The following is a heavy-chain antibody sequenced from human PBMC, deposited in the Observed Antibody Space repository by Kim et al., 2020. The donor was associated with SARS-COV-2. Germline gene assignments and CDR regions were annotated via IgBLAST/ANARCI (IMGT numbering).Heavy chain of an antibody. D-gene: IGHD3-22*01. Sequence: GGSLRLSCAASGFTFSSYAMSWVRQAPGKGLEWVSAISGSGGSTYYADSVKGRFTISRDNSKNTLYLQMNSLRAEDTAVYYCAKDSRDSSGYFRYWYFDLWGRGTLVTVSS. CDR1: GFTFSSYA. V-gene: IGHV3-23*01. J-gene: IGHJ2*01. CDR2: ISGSGGST. CDR3: AKDSRDSSGYFRYWYFDL.